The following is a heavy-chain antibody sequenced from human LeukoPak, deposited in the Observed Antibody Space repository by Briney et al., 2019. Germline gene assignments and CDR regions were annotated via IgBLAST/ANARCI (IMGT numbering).Heavy chain of an antibody. CDR2: INHSGST. J-gene: IGHJ3*02. D-gene: IGHD6-13*01. V-gene: IGHV4-34*01. CDR1: GGSFSGYY. CDR3: AIRYSSSWYSDAFDI. Sequence: SETLSLTCAVYGGSFSGYYWSWIRQPPGKGLEWIGEINHSGSTNYNPSLGSRVTISVDTSKNQFFLKLTSVVATDTAIYYCAIRYSSSWYSDAFDIWGQGTMVTVSA.